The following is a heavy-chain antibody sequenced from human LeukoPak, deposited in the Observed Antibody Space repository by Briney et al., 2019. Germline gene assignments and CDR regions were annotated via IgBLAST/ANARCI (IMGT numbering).Heavy chain of an antibody. D-gene: IGHD3-10*01. V-gene: IGHV4-39*01. CDR3: ARELMVRGAGWFDP. Sequence: SETLSLTCTVSGGSISSSSYYWGWIRQPPGKRLEWIGSIYYSGSTYYNPSLRSRVTISVDTSKNQFSLKLSSVTAADTAVYYCARELMVRGAGWFDPWGQGTLVTVSS. J-gene: IGHJ5*02. CDR2: IYYSGST. CDR1: GGSISSSSYY.